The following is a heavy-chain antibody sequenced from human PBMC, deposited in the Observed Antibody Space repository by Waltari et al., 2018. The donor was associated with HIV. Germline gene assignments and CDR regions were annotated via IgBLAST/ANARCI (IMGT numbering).Heavy chain of an antibody. J-gene: IGHJ1*01. V-gene: IGHV4-34*01. CDR1: GGSFRSNY. D-gene: IGHD4-17*01. CDR3: ARGPLRGYFQH. CDR2: IHHSGST. Sequence: QVHLQQWGAALLKPSETLSLTCDVYGGSFRSNYGGWLRQSPGEGLEWIGEIHHSGSTNDNPSLKSRGTKSVDTSKNQFSLKLSSVTAADTAVYYCARGPLRGYFQHWGQGTLVIVSS.